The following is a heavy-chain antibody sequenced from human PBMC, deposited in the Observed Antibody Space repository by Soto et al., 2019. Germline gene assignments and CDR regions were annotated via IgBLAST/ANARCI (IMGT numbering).Heavy chain of an antibody. D-gene: IGHD5-18*01. CDR1: GFTVSNNY. CDR2: IYSGGYT. V-gene: IGHV3-53*01. CDR3: ARAREPEYSSAIFFDT. Sequence: XGSLRLSCSVSGFTVSNNYMSWVRQAPGKGLEGVSVIYSGGYTAYGDSVKGRFTISRDNSKNTLYLQMNSLRADDTAVYYCARAREPEYSSAIFFDTWGQGALVTVSS. J-gene: IGHJ4*02.